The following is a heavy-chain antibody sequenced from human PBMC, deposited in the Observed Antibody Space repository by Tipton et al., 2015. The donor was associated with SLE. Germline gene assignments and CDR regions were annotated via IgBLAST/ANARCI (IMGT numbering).Heavy chain of an antibody. D-gene: IGHD6-13*01. CDR3: AKDGGYSSSREYYYGMDV. V-gene: IGHV3-30*02. CDR2: IRYDGSNK. CDR1: GFTFSSYG. Sequence: SGFTFSSYGMHWVRRAPGKGLEWVAFIRYDGSNKYYADSVKGRFTISRDNSKNTLYLQMNSLRAEDTALYYCAKDGGYSSSREYYYGMDVWGQGTTVTVSS. J-gene: IGHJ6*02.